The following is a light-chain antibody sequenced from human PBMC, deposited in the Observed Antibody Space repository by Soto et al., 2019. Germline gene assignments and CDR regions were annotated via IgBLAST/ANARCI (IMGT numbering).Light chain of an antibody. CDR1: QSVSSSY. Sequence: IVLTQYTGTLSWSPGERATLSCRARQSVSSSYLAWYQQKPGQAPRLRIYGASSRATGFPDRFSGSGSGTDLTLTISRLEPEDFAVYYCQQYGSAAGTFGQGTKVDI. CDR3: QQYGSAAGT. J-gene: IGKJ1*01. V-gene: IGKV3-20*01. CDR2: GAS.